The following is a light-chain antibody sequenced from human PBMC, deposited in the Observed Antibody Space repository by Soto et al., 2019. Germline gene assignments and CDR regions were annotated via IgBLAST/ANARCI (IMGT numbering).Light chain of an antibody. Sequence: DIQMTQFPSSLSASVGDRVTITCRTSQSISNQLIWYQQKPGEAPKPLIYTAYTLYSGVPSRFSGSGAGTDFTLTIRSLQPEDFATYFCKQSYTTVRSFGGGTKVDI. V-gene: IGKV1-39*01. CDR3: KQSYTTVRS. J-gene: IGKJ4*01. CDR2: TAY. CDR1: QSISNQ.